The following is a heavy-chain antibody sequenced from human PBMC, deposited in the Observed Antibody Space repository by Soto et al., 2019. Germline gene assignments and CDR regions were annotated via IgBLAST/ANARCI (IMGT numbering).Heavy chain of an antibody. V-gene: IGHV4-59*01. CDR3: ARGGGYSSGWYWWFDP. CDR1: GGSISSYY. J-gene: IGHJ5*02. D-gene: IGHD6-19*01. CDR2: IYYSGST. Sequence: SETLSLTCTVSGGSISSYYWSWIRQPPGKGLEWIGYIYYSGSTNYNPSLKSRVTISVDTSKNQFSLKLSSVTAADTAVYYCARGGGYSSGWYWWFDPWGQGTLVTVSS.